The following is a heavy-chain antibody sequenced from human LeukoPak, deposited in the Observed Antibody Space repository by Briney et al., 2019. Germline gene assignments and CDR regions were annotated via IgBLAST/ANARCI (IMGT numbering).Heavy chain of an antibody. CDR3: ARDLYVYMDV. CDR2: IYYSGST. CDR1: GGSISSYY. J-gene: IGHJ6*03. V-gene: IGHV4-59*01. D-gene: IGHD3-16*01. Sequence: SETLSLTCTVSGGSISSYYWSWIRQPPGKGLEWIGYIYYSGSTNYNPSLKSRVTISEDTSKNQFFLKLSCVTAADTAVYYCARDLYVYMDVWGKGTTVTVSS.